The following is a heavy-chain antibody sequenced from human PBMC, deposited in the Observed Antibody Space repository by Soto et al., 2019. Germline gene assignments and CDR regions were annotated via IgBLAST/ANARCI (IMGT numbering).Heavy chain of an antibody. CDR2: IRSKAYGGTT. J-gene: IGHJ6*02. V-gene: IGHV3-49*03. CDR1: GFTFGDYA. Sequence: GGSLRLSCTASGFTFGDYAMSWFRQAPGKGLEWVGFIRSKAYGGTTEYAASVKGRFTISRDDSKSIAYLQMNSLKTEDTAVYYCTRGSGSYPPYFYYGMDVWGQGTTVTVSS. D-gene: IGHD1-26*01. CDR3: TRGSGSYPPYFYYGMDV.